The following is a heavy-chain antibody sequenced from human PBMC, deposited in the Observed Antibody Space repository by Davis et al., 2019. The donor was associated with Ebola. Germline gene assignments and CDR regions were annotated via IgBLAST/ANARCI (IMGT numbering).Heavy chain of an antibody. J-gene: IGHJ4*02. CDR3: ARHQDIVLVAYAPYYFDY. D-gene: IGHD2-8*02. CDR2: INHSGST. V-gene: IGHV4-34*01. CDR1: GGSFSGYY. Sequence: MPSETLSLTCAVYGGSFSGYYWSWIRQPPGKGLEWTGEINHSGSTNYNPSLKSRLTISLDTSKKQFSLNLNSVTAADTAVYYCARHQDIVLVAYAPYYFDYWGQGTLVTVSS.